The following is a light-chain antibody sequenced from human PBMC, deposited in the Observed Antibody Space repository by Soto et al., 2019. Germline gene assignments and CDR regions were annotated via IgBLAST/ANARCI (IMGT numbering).Light chain of an antibody. CDR3: QQSFSTPLS. CDR1: QNVNKY. J-gene: IGKJ4*01. CDR2: AAT. V-gene: IGKV1-39*01. Sequence: IQMTQSPSSLSASVGDRVTISCRASQNVNKYLNWYQQKPGNVPTLLIYAATTLQGGVPSRFNGSGFGTDFTVTISNLQPEDFATYYCQQSFSTPLSFGGGTKVDIK.